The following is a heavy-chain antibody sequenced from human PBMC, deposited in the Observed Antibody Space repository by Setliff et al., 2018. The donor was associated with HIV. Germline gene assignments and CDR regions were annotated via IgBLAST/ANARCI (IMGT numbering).Heavy chain of an antibody. V-gene: IGHV1-2*04. CDR3: ARGMDYYDTSGYYQYYFDY. D-gene: IGHD3-22*01. CDR2: INPTGGST. CDR1: GYSFTDYY. Sequence: ASVKVSCKASGYSFTDYYMHWVRQAPGQGLEWMGVINPTGGSTRNTQKFQGWITMTRDTSISTAYMELSRLRSDDTAVYYCARGMDYYDTSGYYQYYFDYWGQGTLVTVSS. J-gene: IGHJ4*02.